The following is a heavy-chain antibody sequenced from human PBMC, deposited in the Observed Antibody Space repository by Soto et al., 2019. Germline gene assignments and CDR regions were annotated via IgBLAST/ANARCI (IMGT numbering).Heavy chain of an antibody. Sequence: QVQLVESGGGVVQPGKSLRLSCAASGFTFSSYALHWVRQAPGKGLEWVAVISYDGNNKYYADSVKGRFTISRDNSKNTLYLQMNILRAEDTAVYYCARELVGGSYPNSDYWGQGTLVTVSS. J-gene: IGHJ4*02. CDR3: ARELVGGSYPNSDY. CDR2: ISYDGNNK. CDR1: GFTFSSYA. D-gene: IGHD3-16*02. V-gene: IGHV3-30-3*01.